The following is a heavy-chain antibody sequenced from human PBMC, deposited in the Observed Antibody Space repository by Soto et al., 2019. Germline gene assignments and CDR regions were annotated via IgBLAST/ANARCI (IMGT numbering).Heavy chain of an antibody. J-gene: IGHJ1*01. D-gene: IGHD3-3*01. Sequence: EVQLVESGGDLVQPGGSLRLSCVVSGFTFSDHYMDWVRQAPGKGLEWVGRIRNKTKRYTTEYATSVTGRFTIPSNESKHAVYLLMSHLKAEDTGVYYGASDRDDDPWIQYWGQGTLVTVSS. CDR2: IRNKTKRYTT. CDR1: GFTFSDHY. V-gene: IGHV3-72*01. CDR3: ASDRDDDPWIQY.